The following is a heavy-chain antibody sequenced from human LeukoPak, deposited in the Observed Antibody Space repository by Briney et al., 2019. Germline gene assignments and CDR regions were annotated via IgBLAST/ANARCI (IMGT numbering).Heavy chain of an antibody. Sequence: SETLSLTCTVSGGSISSYYWSWIRQPAGKGLEWTGRIYTSGSTNYNPSLKSRVTMSVDTSKNQFSLKLSSVTAADTAVYYCARNIYCSSTSCYRNDAFDIWGQGTMVTVSS. J-gene: IGHJ3*02. CDR1: GGSISSYY. D-gene: IGHD2-2*01. V-gene: IGHV4-4*07. CDR2: IYTSGST. CDR3: ARNIYCSSTSCYRNDAFDI.